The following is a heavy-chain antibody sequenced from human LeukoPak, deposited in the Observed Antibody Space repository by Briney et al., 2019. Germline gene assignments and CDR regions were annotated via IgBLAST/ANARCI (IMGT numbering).Heavy chain of an antibody. CDR3: TTDRCSGSYYSFDY. J-gene: IGHJ4*02. Sequence: GGSLRLSCAVSGFTFSNAWMSWVRQAPGKGLEWVGRIKSKTDGGTTDYAAPVKGRFTISRDDSKSTLYLQMNSLKTEDTAVYYCTTDRCSGSYYSFDYWGQGTLVTVSS. CDR1: GFTFSNAW. CDR2: IKSKTDGGTT. V-gene: IGHV3-15*01. D-gene: IGHD1-26*01.